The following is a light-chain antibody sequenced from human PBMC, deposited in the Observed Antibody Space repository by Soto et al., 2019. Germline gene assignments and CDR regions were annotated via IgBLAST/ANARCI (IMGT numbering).Light chain of an antibody. CDR3: NSYTIISAPLV. Sequence: QSALTQPASVSGSPGQSITISCTGTSSDVGGYNYVSWYQQHPGKAPKLIIYEVSDRPSGVSHRFSGSKAGNTASLTISGLQAEDEADYYCNSYTIISAPLVFGAGTKLTVL. CDR1: SSDVGGYNY. J-gene: IGLJ1*01. V-gene: IGLV2-14*01. CDR2: EVS.